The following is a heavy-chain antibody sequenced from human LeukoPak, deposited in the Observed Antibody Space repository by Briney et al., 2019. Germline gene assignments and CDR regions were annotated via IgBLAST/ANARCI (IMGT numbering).Heavy chain of an antibody. Sequence: GGSLRLSCSASGFTFSSSGMTWVRQAPGKGLEWVSGIGGSGDGTSYADSVKGRFTISRDNSKNMLYLQMNSLRVEDTAVYYCAKDWGVWGQGTTVTVS. CDR1: GFTFSSSG. J-gene: IGHJ6*02. V-gene: IGHV3-23*01. CDR2: IGGSGDGT. D-gene: IGHD3-16*01. CDR3: AKDWGV.